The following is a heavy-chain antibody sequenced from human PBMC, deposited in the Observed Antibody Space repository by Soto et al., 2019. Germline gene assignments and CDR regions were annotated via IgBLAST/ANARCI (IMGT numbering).Heavy chain of an antibody. D-gene: IGHD6-19*01. CDR3: ARDRVAVAGILRY. CDR2: ISYDGSNK. J-gene: IGHJ4*02. CDR1: GFTFSSYA. V-gene: IGHV3-30-3*01. Sequence: GGSLRLSCAASGFTFSSYAMHWVRQAPGKGLEWVAVISYDGSNKYYAYSVKGRFTISRDNSKNTLYLQMNSLRAEDTAVYYCARDRVAVAGILRYWGQGTLVTVSS.